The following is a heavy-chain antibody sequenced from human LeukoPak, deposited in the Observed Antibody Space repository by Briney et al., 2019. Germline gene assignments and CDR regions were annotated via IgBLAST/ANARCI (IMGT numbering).Heavy chain of an antibody. D-gene: IGHD3-22*01. V-gene: IGHV3-20*04. J-gene: IGHJ3*02. Sequence: GGSLRLSCAASGFTFDDYGMSWVRQAQGKWLEWVSGINWNGGSTGYADSVKGRFTISRDNAKNSLYLQMNSLRAEDTALYYCAREVVSSGHYAFDIWGQGTMVTVSS. CDR2: INWNGGST. CDR3: AREVVSSGHYAFDI. CDR1: GFTFDDYG.